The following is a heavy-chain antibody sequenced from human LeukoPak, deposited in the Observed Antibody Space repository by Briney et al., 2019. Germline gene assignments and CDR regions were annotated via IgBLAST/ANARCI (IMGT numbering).Heavy chain of an antibody. Sequence: SQTLSLTCTVSGGSISSGGYYWSWIRQHPGKGLEWIGYIYYSGSTYYNPSLKSRAIISVDTSKTQFSLKLSSVTAADTAVYYCARDRDILTGYYDYWGQGTLVTVSS. CDR3: ARDRDILTGYYDY. V-gene: IGHV4-31*03. D-gene: IGHD3-9*01. CDR2: IYYSGST. J-gene: IGHJ4*02. CDR1: GGSISSGGYY.